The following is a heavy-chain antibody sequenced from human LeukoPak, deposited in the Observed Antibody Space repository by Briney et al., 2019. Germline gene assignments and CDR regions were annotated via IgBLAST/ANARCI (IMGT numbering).Heavy chain of an antibody. J-gene: IGHJ6*02. CDR3: ARPDSSGYPYYYGMDV. CDR1: GFNFSSYA. V-gene: IGHV3-30*04. CDR2: ISYDGSNK. D-gene: IGHD3-22*01. Sequence: GGSLRLYCAASGFNFSSYAMHWVRQAPGKGLEWVEVISYDGSNKYYADSVKRRFTITRDNSKNTLYLQMNSLRAEDTAVYYCARPDSSGYPYYYGMDVGGQGTTVTVSS.